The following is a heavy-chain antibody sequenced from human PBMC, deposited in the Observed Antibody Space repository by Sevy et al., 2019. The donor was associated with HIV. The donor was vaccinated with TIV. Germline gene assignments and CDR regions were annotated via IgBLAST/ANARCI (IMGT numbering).Heavy chain of an antibody. CDR2: ISSSGHYI. D-gene: IGHD6-13*01. J-gene: IGHJ5*02. Sequence: GGSLRLSCGASGFTFSRYSMNWVRQAPGKGLEWVSYISSSGHYIQYADSVRGRFTISRDNARDSMDLQMKSLRAEDTAVYFCVRWDYSTSGNWFDPWGQGTLVTVSS. CDR3: VRWDYSTSGNWFDP. V-gene: IGHV3-21*01. CDR1: GFTFSRYS.